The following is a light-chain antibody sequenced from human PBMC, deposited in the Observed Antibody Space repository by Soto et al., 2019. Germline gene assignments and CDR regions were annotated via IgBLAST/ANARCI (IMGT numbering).Light chain of an antibody. CDR1: QSVNSN. Sequence: ETVMTQSPATLSVSPGAGATLSCRASQSVNSNLAWYQQKLGQAPSVLIYGASTRATGIPDRFSGSGSGTDFTLTISSLQPDDFATDDCQQYHNYLTFGPGTKVDIK. V-gene: IGKV3-15*01. J-gene: IGKJ3*01. CDR2: GAS. CDR3: QQYHNYLT.